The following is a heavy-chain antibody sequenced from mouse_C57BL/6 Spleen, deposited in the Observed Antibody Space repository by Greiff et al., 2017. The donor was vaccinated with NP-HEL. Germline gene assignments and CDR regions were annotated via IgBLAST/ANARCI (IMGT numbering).Heavy chain of an antibody. V-gene: IGHV1-69*01. CDR2: IDPSDSYT. CDR1: GYTFTSYW. J-gene: IGHJ3*01. Sequence: QVQLQQPGAELVMPGASVKLSCKASGYTFTSYWMHWVKQRPGQGLEWIGEIDPSDSYTNYNQKFKGKSTLTVDKSSSTAYMQLSSLTSEDSAVYYGARRDYYGSQAWFAYWGQGTLVTVSA. D-gene: IGHD1-1*01. CDR3: ARRDYYGSQAWFAY.